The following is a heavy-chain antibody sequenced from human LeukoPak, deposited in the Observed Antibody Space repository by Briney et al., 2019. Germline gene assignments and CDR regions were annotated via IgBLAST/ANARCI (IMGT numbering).Heavy chain of an antibody. J-gene: IGHJ4*02. Sequence: SETLSLTCTVAGGSISSYYWSWIRQPPGKGLEYIGFIYYGGTTKYNPSLKSRATISVDTSKNQFSLKLTSVTAADTAVYYCARVSLGTLRDGYNFFDYWGQGTLVTVSS. V-gene: IGHV4-59*01. CDR1: GGSISSYY. D-gene: IGHD5-24*01. CDR3: ARVSLGTLRDGYNFFDY. CDR2: IYYGGTT.